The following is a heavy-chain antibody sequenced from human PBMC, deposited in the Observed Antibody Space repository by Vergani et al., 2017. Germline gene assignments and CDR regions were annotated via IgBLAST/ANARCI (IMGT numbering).Heavy chain of an antibody. CDR3: AKSRGTCSSTSCFYHYAMDV. CDR2: ISPDGSAT. D-gene: IGHD2-2*01. Sequence: EVQLVESGGGLVQPGGSLRLSCAASGFSLSRFWMSWVRQAPEKGLEWVAHISPDGSATSYVDSVKGRFTISRDNSRNTLDLQMNSLKPEDTAVYYCAKSRGTCSSTSCFYHYAMDVWGQGTTVTVSS. CDR1: GFSLSRFW. J-gene: IGHJ6*02. V-gene: IGHV3-7*01.